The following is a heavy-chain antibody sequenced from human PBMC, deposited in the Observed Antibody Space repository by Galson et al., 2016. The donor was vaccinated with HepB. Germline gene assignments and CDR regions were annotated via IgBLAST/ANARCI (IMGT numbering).Heavy chain of an antibody. V-gene: IGHV3-23*01. D-gene: IGHD6-13*01. CDR1: GFTFSNYA. CDR3: AKRGQQLVKDAFDV. J-gene: IGHJ3*01. CDR2: ISGSGGIT. Sequence: SLRLSCAASGFTFSNYAMNWVRQAPGKGLEWVSGISGSGGITYYADSVKGRFTISRDNSKNTLYLQMISLRAEDTAVYYCAKRGQQLVKDAFDVWGQGTLATVSS.